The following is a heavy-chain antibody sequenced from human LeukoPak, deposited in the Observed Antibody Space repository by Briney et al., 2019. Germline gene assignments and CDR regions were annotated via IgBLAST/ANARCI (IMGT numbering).Heavy chain of an antibody. V-gene: IGHV1-2*02. J-gene: IGHJ4*02. D-gene: IGHD6-13*01. CDR1: GYTFTAYS. Sequence: ASVKVSCKASGYTFTAYSMHWVRQAPGQGLEWMGWINPNSGVTNYAQRFQGRVSLTRDTSTNTASMELSRLTSDDTAIYYCARSPYSTPPFDYWGQGTLVTVSS. CDR3: ARSPYSTPPFDY. CDR2: INPNSGVT.